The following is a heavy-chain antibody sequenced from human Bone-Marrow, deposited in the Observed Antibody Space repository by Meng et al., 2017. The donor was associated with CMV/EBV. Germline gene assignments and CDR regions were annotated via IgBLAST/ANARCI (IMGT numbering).Heavy chain of an antibody. CDR2: ISSSGSTI. CDR1: GFTFSDYY. J-gene: IGHJ4*02. D-gene: IGHD3-10*01. Sequence: GGSLRLSCAASGFTFSDYYMSWIRQAPGKGLEWVSYISSSGSTIYYADSVKGRFTISRDNAKNSLYLQMNSLRAEDTAVYYCARVPWNLELLLNYWGQGTLVTVSS. V-gene: IGHV3-11*01. CDR3: ARVPWNLELLLNY.